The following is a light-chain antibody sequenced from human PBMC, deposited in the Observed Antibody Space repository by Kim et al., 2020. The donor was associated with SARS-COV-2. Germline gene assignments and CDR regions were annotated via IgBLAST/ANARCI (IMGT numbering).Light chain of an antibody. CDR3: QQYNNWPIT. CDR1: QSISSN. Sequence: EIVMTHSPATLSVSPGERATLSCRASQSISSNLAWYQQKPGQAPRLLIYGASTRVTDIPARFSGSGSGTEFTLTISSLQSEDFAVYYCQQYNNWPITFGQGTRLEIK. V-gene: IGKV3-15*01. CDR2: GAS. J-gene: IGKJ5*01.